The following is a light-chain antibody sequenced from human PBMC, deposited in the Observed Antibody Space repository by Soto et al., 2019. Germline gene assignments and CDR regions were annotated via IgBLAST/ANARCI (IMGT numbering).Light chain of an antibody. Sequence: QSALTQPASVSGSPGQSITISCTGTSSDVGSDNYGSWYQQHPGKAPKLMIYEVSNRPSGVSNRFSGSKSGNTASLTISGLQAEDEANYYCSSYTSIIPRVFGGGTQLTVL. J-gene: IGLJ2*01. CDR1: SSDVGSDNY. CDR3: SSYTSIIPRV. CDR2: EVS. V-gene: IGLV2-14*01.